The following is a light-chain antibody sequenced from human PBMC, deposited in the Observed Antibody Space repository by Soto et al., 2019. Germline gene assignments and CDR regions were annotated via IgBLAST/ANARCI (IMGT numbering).Light chain of an antibody. CDR1: SSNIGHNY. Sequence: QSVLTQPPSVSAAPGQKVTISCSGSSSNIGHNYVCWYQHLPGTAPKLLIFDNDKRPSGIPDRFSGSKSGTSATLDITGLQAGDEADYYCGTWDGSLPGEVFGGGTKLTVL. V-gene: IGLV1-51*01. CDR3: GTWDGSLPGEV. CDR2: DND. J-gene: IGLJ2*01.